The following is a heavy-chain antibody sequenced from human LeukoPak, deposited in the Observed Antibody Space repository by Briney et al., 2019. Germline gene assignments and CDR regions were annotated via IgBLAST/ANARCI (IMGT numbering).Heavy chain of an antibody. Sequence: TSLKVSCKASGFTFTSSGMQWVRQAREQRLEWIGWIVVGSGNTNYAQKFQERVTITRDMSTSTAYMELSSLRSEDTAVYYCAADSDGYNVGDACDIWGQGTMVTVSS. CDR2: IVVGSGNT. CDR1: GFTFTSSG. J-gene: IGHJ3*02. V-gene: IGHV1-58*02. CDR3: AADSDGYNVGDACDI. D-gene: IGHD5-24*01.